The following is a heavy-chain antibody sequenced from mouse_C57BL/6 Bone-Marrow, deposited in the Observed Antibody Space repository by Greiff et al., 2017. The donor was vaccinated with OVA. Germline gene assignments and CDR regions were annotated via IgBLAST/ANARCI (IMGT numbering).Heavy chain of an antibody. CDR3: AREDGNWFAY. J-gene: IGHJ3*01. Sequence: VQLQQSGAELARPGASVKMSCKASGYTFTSYTMHWVKQRPGQGLEWIGYINPSSGYTKYNQKFKDKATLTADKSSSTAYMQLSSRTSEDSAVYYCAREDGNWFAYWGQGTLVTVSA. CDR2: INPSSGYT. D-gene: IGHD2-1*01. V-gene: IGHV1-4*01. CDR1: GYTFTSYT.